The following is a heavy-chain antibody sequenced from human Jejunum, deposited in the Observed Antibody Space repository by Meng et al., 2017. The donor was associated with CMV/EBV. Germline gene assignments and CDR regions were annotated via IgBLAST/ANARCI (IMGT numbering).Heavy chain of an antibody. V-gene: IGHV4-39*07. CDR3: ARRLPRWGTDV. Sequence: TFSGGSLSTRDSYWGWIRQPPGQGLEWIGSMHYSGPTYYNPSLKSRVTISVDTSNNQFSLNLNSVTAADTAVYYCARRLPRWGTDVWGQGTTVTVSS. CDR2: MHYSGPT. D-gene: IGHD2-8*02. CDR1: GGSLSTRDSY. J-gene: IGHJ6*02.